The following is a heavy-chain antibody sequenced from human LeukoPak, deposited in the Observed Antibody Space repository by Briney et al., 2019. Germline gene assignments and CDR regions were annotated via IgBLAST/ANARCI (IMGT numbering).Heavy chain of an antibody. V-gene: IGHV4-38-2*01. CDR2: IFHNGRT. J-gene: IGHJ3*01. CDR3: AADVLRYFDWPYGFHV. D-gene: IGHD3-9*01. Sequence: SETLSLTCGVSGYSMSRGYFWGWIRQPPGKRLEWIASIFHNGRTYYSPSLKSRVTIALDTSKSQFSLKLASVTAADTAVYYCAADVLRYFDWPYGFHVWGQGTTVTVSS. CDR1: GYSMSRGYF.